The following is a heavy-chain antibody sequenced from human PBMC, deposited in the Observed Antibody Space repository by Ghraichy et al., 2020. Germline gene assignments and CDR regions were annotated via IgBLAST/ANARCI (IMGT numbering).Heavy chain of an antibody. V-gene: IGHV3-23*01. CDR2: ISGSGGST. D-gene: IGHD3-3*01. CDR1: GFTFSSYA. Sequence: GGSLRLSCAASGFTFSSYAMSWVRQAPGKGLEWVSAISGSGGSTYYADSVKGRFTISRDNSKNTLYLQMNSLRAEDTAVYYCAKDPNYDFWSGYYPWFDPWGQGTLVTVSS. J-gene: IGHJ5*02. CDR3: AKDPNYDFWSGYYPWFDP.